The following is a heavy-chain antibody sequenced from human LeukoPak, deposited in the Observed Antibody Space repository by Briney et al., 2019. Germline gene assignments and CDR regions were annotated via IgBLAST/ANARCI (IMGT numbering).Heavy chain of an antibody. Sequence: GGSLRLSCAASGFTFSSYSMNWVRRAPGKGLEWVSSISSSSTYIYYADSVKGRFTISRDNAKNSLYLQMNSLRAEDTAVYYCARDIQKNIAVAGTFDYWGQGTLVTVSS. J-gene: IGHJ4*02. D-gene: IGHD6-19*01. CDR1: GFTFSSYS. CDR2: ISSSSTYI. CDR3: ARDIQKNIAVAGTFDY. V-gene: IGHV3-21*01.